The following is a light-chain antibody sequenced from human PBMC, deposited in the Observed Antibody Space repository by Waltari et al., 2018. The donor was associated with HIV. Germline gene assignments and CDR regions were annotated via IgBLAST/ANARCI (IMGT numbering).Light chain of an antibody. J-gene: IGLJ2*01. CDR3: CAYAGGLE. CDR2: EDN. Sequence: QSALTQPASVSGSPGQSIPISCTGTSSDPGNYNLVSWYQLYPGKAPKLIIYEDNKRPSGVSNRFSGSKSADTASLTISGLQAEDEADYYCCAYAGGLEFGGGTKLTVL. CDR1: SSDPGNYNL. V-gene: IGLV2-23*01.